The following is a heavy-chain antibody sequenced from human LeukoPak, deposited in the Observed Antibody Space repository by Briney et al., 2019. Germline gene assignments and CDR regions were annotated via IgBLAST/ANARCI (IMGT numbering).Heavy chain of an antibody. J-gene: IGHJ4*02. D-gene: IGHD2-2*01. V-gene: IGHV3-21*01. CDR1: GFTLSIYS. Sequence: GSLRLSCAASGFTLSIYSMNWVRQAPGKGLEWVSSISSSSSYIYYADSVKGRFTISRDNAKNSLYLQMNSLRAEDTAVYYCARVVPAAIDYWGQGTLVTVSS. CDR3: ARVVPAAIDY. CDR2: ISSSSSYI.